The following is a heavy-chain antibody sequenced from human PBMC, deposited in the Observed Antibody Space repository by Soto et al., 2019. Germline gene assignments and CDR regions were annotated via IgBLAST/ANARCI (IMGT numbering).Heavy chain of an antibody. CDR1: GFTFSSYW. Sequence: PGGSLRLSCAASGFTFSSYWMSWVRQAPGKGLEWVANIKQDGSGKYYVDSVKGRFTISRDNAKNSLYLQMNSLRAEDTAVYYCARHGLEAGRPFDYWGQGTLVTVSS. V-gene: IGHV3-7*03. D-gene: IGHD3-3*01. J-gene: IGHJ4*02. CDR2: IKQDGSGK. CDR3: ARHGLEAGRPFDY.